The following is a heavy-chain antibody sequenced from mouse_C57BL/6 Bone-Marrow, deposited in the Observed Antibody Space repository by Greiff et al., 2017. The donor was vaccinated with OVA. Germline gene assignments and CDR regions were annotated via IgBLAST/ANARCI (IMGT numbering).Heavy chain of an antibody. Sequence: EVKLVESGAELVRPGASVKLSCTASGFNIKDDYMHWVKQRPEQGLEWIGWIDPENGDTEYASKFQGKATITADTSSNTAYLQLSSLTSEDTAVYYCTTGTLRDFDYWGQGTTLTVSS. CDR1: GFNIKDDY. CDR2: IDPENGDT. D-gene: IGHD2-14*01. J-gene: IGHJ2*01. CDR3: TTGTLRDFDY. V-gene: IGHV14-4*01.